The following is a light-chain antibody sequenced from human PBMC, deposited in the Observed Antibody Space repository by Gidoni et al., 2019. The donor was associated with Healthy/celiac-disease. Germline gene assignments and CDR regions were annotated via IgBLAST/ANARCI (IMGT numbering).Light chain of an antibody. CDR1: QRVSSSY. J-gene: IGKJ3*01. Sequence: LSPGERATLSCRASQRVSSSYLAWYQQKPGQAPRLLIYGASSRATGIPDRFSGSGSGTDFTLTISRLEPEDFAVYYCQQYGSSPFTFGPGTKVDIK. V-gene: IGKV3-20*01. CDR2: GAS. CDR3: QQYGSSPFT.